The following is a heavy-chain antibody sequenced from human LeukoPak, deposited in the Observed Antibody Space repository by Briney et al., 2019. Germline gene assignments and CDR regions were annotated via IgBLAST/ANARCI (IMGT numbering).Heavy chain of an antibody. CDR1: GYTFTSYG. Sequence: ASVKVSCKASGYTFTSYGISWMRQAPGQGLEWMGWMNPNSGNTGYAQKFQGRVTMTRNTSISTAYMELSSLRSEDTAVYYCARRTTVTTKRGGWFDPWGQGTLVTVSS. D-gene: IGHD4-17*01. V-gene: IGHV1-8*02. J-gene: IGHJ5*02. CDR2: MNPNSGNT. CDR3: ARRTTVTTKRGGWFDP.